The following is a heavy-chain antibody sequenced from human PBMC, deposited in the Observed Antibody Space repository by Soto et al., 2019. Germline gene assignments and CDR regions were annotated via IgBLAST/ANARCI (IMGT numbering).Heavy chain of an antibody. CDR3: ARAARYQLLYEAHHNNWFDP. CDR1: GGTFISYA. Sequence: SVEVSYKASGGTFISYAISWVREAPGQGLEWMGGIIPIFGTANYAQKFQGRVTITADESTSTAYMELSSLRSEDTAVYYCARAARYQLLYEAHHNNWFDPWGQGTLVTVSS. CDR2: IIPIFGTA. D-gene: IGHD2-2*02. V-gene: IGHV1-69*13. J-gene: IGHJ5*02.